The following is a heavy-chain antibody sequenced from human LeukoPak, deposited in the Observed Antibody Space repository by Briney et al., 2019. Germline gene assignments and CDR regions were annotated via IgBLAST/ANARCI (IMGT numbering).Heavy chain of an antibody. J-gene: IGHJ3*01. CDR3: ATLLLSKKRYYDFWTSAFDF. CDR1: AYRLTELS. D-gene: IGHD3-3*01. CDR2: FDPEDVDT. Sequence: ASVKVSCKVSAYRLTELSMHWVRLAPGKGLEWMGGFDPEDVDTIYAQKFEGRVTMIEDTSTDTAYLELSSLRSEDTAVYYCATLLLSKKRYYDFWTSAFDFWGQGTMVTVSS. V-gene: IGHV1-24*01.